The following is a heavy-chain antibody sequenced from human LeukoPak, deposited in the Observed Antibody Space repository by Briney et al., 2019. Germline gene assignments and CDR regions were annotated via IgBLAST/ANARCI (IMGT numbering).Heavy chain of an antibody. J-gene: IGHJ4*02. CDR1: GFTFSSYS. D-gene: IGHD5-12*01. CDR3: ARDSGYDSFDY. Sequence: GGSLRLSRAASGFTFSSYSMNWVRQAPGKGLEWVSSISSSSSFIHYADSVKGRFTISRDNAKNSLYLQMNSLRAEDTAVYYCARDSGYDSFDYWGQGTLVTVSS. V-gene: IGHV3-21*01. CDR2: ISSSSSFI.